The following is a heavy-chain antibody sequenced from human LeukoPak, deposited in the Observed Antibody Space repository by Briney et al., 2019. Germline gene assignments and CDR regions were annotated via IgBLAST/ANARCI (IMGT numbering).Heavy chain of an antibody. CDR1: GFTFSSYA. CDR3: AKSLPPSALFGIAVAVANDY. D-gene: IGHD6-19*01. J-gene: IGHJ4*02. V-gene: IGHV3-23*01. Sequence: GGSLRLSCAASGFTFSSYAMSWVRQAPGKGLEWVSGISGSGGSTYYADSVKGRFTISRDNSKNTLYLQMNSLRAEDTAVYYCAKSLPPSALFGIAVAVANDYWGQGTLVTVSS. CDR2: ISGSGGST.